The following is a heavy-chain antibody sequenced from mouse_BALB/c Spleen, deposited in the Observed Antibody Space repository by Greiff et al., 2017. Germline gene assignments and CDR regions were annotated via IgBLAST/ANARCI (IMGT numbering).Heavy chain of an antibody. CDR1: GYSITSDYA. V-gene: IGHV3-2*02. CDR2: ISYSGST. Sequence: EVKLVESGPGLVKPSQSLSLTCTVTGYSITSDYAWNWIRQFPGNKLEWMGYISYSGSTSYNPSLKSRISITRDTSKNQFFLQLNSVTTEDTATYYCARRGDGYLAWFAYWGQGTLVTVSA. CDR3: ARRGDGYLAWFAY. D-gene: IGHD2-3*01. J-gene: IGHJ3*01.